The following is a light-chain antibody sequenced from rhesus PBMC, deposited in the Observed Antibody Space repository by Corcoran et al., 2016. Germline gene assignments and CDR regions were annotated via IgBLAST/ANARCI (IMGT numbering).Light chain of an antibody. J-gene: IGKJ4*01. CDR2: KAS. CDR3: QHSYGTPLT. Sequence: DIQMTQSPSSLSASVGDRVTITCRASENVNNYLHWYQQKPGKAPKLLIYKASTLQSGVPSRFSGSGSGTDFTRTISSLQPEDFATYYCQHSYGTPLTFGGGTKVELK. CDR1: ENVNNY. V-gene: IGKV1-74*01.